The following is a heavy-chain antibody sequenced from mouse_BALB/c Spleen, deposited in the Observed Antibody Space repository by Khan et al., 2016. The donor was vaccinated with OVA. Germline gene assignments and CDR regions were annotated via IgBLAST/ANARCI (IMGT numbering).Heavy chain of an antibody. V-gene: IGHV1-20*02. CDR1: GYSFTGYF. CDR3: ARIYGSDFDY. CDR2: INPHFGET. D-gene: IGHD1-1*01. J-gene: IGHJ2*01. Sequence: VQLKESGPELVKPGASVKISCKASGYSFTGYFMNWVMQSHGKSLEWIGRINPHFGETFYNQKFVGKATLTVDESSSTAHMELRSLASEDSAVYYCARIYGSDFDYWGKGTTLTVSS.